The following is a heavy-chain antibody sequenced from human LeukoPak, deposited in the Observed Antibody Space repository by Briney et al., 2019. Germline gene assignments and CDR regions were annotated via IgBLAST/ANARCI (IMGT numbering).Heavy chain of an antibody. V-gene: IGHV5-51*01. CDR2: IYPGDSDT. Sequence: GESLKISCKGSGYSFTSYWIGWVRQMPGKGLEWMGIIYPGDSDTRYSPSFQGQVTISADKSISTAYLQWSSLKASDTAMYYCASLPRDYYDSSGYYWRYFDYWGQGTLVTVSS. J-gene: IGHJ4*02. CDR3: ASLPRDYYDSSGYYWRYFDY. D-gene: IGHD3-22*01. CDR1: GYSFTSYW.